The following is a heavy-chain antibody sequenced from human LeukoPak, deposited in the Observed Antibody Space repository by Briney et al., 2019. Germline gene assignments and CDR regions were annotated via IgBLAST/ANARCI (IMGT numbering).Heavy chain of an antibody. CDR3: ARGGNAFDI. CDR1: GGSISSGAYF. D-gene: IGHD1-26*01. CDR2: IGITGST. V-gene: IGHV4-31*03. Sequence: SQSLSLTCTVSGGSISSGAYFWSWIRQHPGKGLEWIGIIGITGSTYYNPSLKSRVTISVDTSKNQFSLKLSSVTAADTAVYYCARGGNAFDIWGQGTMVPVSA. J-gene: IGHJ3*02.